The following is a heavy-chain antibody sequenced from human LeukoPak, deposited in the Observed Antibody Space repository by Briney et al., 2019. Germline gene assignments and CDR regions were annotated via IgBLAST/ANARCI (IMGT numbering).Heavy chain of an antibody. CDR1: GFMFSSNW. V-gene: IGHV3-7*03. CDR3: ARGAVAGDAFDI. J-gene: IGHJ3*02. D-gene: IGHD6-19*01. CDR2: IKEDGTET. Sequence: GGSLRLSCAASGFMFSSNWMSWVRLAPGKGLERVANIKEDGTETYYVDSVKGRFTISRDNAKNSLYLQMNSLRAEDTAVYYCARGAVAGDAFDIWGQGTMVTVSS.